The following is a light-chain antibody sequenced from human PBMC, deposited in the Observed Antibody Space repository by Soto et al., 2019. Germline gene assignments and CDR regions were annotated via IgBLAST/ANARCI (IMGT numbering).Light chain of an antibody. CDR3: QQYVSSPST. CDR2: GAT. CDR1: QSVSSNH. V-gene: IGKV3-20*01. Sequence: EILLTQSPGSLSLSPRERATLSCRASQSVSSNHLAWYQQKPGQAPRLLIYGATRRAAGLPDRFSGSGSETDFTLTISSLEPEDFAVYYCQQYVSSPSTFGQGTKVEIK. J-gene: IGKJ2*01.